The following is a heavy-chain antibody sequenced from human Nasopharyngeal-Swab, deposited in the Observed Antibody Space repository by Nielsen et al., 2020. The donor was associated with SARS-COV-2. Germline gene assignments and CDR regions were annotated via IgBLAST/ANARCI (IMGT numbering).Heavy chain of an antibody. CDR2: ISGSGGST. D-gene: IGHD2-15*01. J-gene: IGHJ4*02. V-gene: IGHV3-23*01. CDR3: AKGSRGYCSGGSCYLYYFDY. Sequence: PGKGLEWVSAISGSGGSTYYADSVEGRFTISRDNSKNTMYLQMNSMRAEDTAVYYCAKGSRGYCSGGSCYLYYFDYWGQGTLVTVSS.